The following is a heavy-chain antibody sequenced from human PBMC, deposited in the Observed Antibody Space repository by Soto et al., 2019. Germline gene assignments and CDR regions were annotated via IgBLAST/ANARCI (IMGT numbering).Heavy chain of an antibody. D-gene: IGHD6-13*01. V-gene: IGHV4-39*01. CDR1: GGSIGSSSYY. J-gene: IGHJ4*02. CDR3: ASIAASGTTNFDF. Sequence: PSETLSLTCTVSGGSIGSSSYYWGWIRQSPGKGLEWIGNIYYSGNTFYNPSLQSRVAISVDTSKNQFYLHLSSVTAADTAIFYWASIAASGTTNFDFWGQVTLVTVSS. CDR2: IYYSGNT.